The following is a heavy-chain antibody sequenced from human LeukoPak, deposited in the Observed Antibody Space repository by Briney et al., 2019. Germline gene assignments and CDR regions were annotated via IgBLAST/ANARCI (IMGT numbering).Heavy chain of an antibody. J-gene: IGHJ4*02. D-gene: IGHD3-22*01. V-gene: IGHV1-18*01. CDR3: ARNDSTCDYHC. CDR2: ISTYNANT. Sequence: GASVKVSCKASGYTFISSGISWVRQAPGQGLEWMGWISTYNANTNYARKFQGRVTMTTDTSTSTAYMELRSLRSDDTDVYYCARNDSTCDYHCWGQGTLVTVSS. CDR1: GYTFISSG.